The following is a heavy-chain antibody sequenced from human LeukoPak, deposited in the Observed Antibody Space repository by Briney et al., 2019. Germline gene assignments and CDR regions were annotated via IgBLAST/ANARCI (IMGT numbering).Heavy chain of an antibody. CDR3: ARMTTVTIFDY. V-gene: IGHV4-30-4*08. Sequence: SQTLSLTCTVSGGSISSGDYYWSWIRQPPGKGLEWIGYIYYSGSTYYNPSLKSRVTISVDTSKNQFSLKLSFVTAADTAVYYCARMTTVTIFDYWGQGTLVTVSS. J-gene: IGHJ4*02. CDR1: GGSISSGDYY. CDR2: IYYSGST. D-gene: IGHD4-17*01.